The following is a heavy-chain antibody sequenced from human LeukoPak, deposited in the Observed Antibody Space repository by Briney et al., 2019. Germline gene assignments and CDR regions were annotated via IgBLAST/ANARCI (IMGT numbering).Heavy chain of an antibody. CDR3: ATRGDYCGGDCYPFDY. CDR2: IYYSGST. Sequence: SETLSHTCTVSGVSISSGVHYWSWIRQPPGKGLEWIGYIYYSGSTYYNPSLKSRVTLSVDTSKNQFSLKLSSVTAADTAVYYCATRGDYCGGDCYPFDYWGQGTLVTVSS. J-gene: IGHJ4*02. D-gene: IGHD2-21*02. CDR1: GVSISSGVHY. V-gene: IGHV4-30-4*01.